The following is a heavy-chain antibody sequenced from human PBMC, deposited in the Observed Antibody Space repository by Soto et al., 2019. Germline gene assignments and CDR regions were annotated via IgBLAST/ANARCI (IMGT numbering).Heavy chain of an antibody. CDR3: ARVRGVSSGQK. CDR1: GFTFSSYG. J-gene: IGHJ4*02. Sequence: QVQLVESGGGVVQPGRSPRLACAASGFTFSSYGMHWVRQAPGKGLEWVEVIWYAGSNKYYADSVKGRFTISRDNSKNTLYLQMNLLRAEDTAVYYWARVRGVSSGQKWGQGTLVTVSS. CDR2: IWYAGSNK. V-gene: IGHV3-33*01. D-gene: IGHD6-19*01.